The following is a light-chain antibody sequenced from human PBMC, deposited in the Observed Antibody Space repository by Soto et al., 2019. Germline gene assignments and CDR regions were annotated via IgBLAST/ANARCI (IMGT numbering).Light chain of an antibody. CDR1: QDISKF. V-gene: IGKV1-33*01. CDR3: QQYENRPYT. J-gene: IGKJ3*01. CDR2: DAS. Sequence: IHMTQSPSSLSASIGDRVSFTCQASQDISKFLNWYQHKPGQAPSLLIYDASKSHFGVPSRFSGSGSGTDFTFTISSLQPEDNATYYCQQYENRPYTFGPGTKVDIK.